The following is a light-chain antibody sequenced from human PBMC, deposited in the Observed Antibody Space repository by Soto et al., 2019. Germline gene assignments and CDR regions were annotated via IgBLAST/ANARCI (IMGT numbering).Light chain of an antibody. CDR1: QSVSSN. J-gene: IGKJ1*01. Sequence: EIVMTQSPATLSVSPGGRATLSCRASQSVSSNLAWYQQKPGQAPRLLLYGTSTRATGIPARFSGSGSGTEFTLTICSLQSEDFAVYYCQHYNNWPRTFGQGTKVEIK. CDR2: GTS. V-gene: IGKV3-15*01. CDR3: QHYNNWPRT.